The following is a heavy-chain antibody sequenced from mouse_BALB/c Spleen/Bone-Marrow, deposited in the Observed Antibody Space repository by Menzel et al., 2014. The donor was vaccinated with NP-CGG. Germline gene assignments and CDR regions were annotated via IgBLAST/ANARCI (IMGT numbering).Heavy chain of an antibody. V-gene: IGHV14-3*02. CDR3: ASYYYGSSGFAY. CDR1: GFNIKDTY. J-gene: IGHJ3*01. CDR2: IDPANGNT. D-gene: IGHD1-1*01. Sequence: VQLKDSGAELVKPGASVKLPCTASGFNIKDTYMHWVKQRPEQGLEWIGRIDPANGNTKYDPKFQGKATITADTSSNTAYLQLSSLTSEDTAVYYCASYYYGSSGFAYWGQGTLVTVSA.